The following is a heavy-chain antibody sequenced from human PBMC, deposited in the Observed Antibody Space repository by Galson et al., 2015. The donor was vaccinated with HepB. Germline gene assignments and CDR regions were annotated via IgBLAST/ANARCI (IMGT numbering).Heavy chain of an antibody. CDR3: VKDQGGKWIQLWSLFDY. V-gene: IGHV3-64D*06. D-gene: IGHD5-18*01. Sequence: SLRLSCAASGFTFSSYAMHWVRQAPGKGLEYVSAISSNGGSTYYADSVKGRFTISRDNSKNTLYLQMSSLRAEDTAVYYCVKDQGGKWIQLWSLFDYWGQGTLVTVSS. CDR1: GFTFSSYA. J-gene: IGHJ4*02. CDR2: ISSNGGST.